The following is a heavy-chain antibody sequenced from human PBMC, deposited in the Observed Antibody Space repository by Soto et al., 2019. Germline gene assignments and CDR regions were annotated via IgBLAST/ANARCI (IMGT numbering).Heavy chain of an antibody. CDR1: EFTFSSYA. J-gene: IGHJ3*02. V-gene: IGHV3-23*04. D-gene: IGHD1-26*01. Sequence: EVQLVESGGGLVQPGGSLRLSCVASEFTFSSYAMSWVRQAPGKGLEWVSAISGSGGSTYYADSVKGRFAVSRDNPKSTQYREINSQRDEDTAVYYCAKVPPGDLGTVFQAFDIWGRGTMVTVAS. CDR2: ISGSGGST. CDR3: AKVPPGDLGTVFQAFDI.